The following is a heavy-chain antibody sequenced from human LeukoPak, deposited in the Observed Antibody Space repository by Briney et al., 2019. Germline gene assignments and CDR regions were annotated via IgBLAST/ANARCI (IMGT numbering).Heavy chain of an antibody. Sequence: GSSVKVSCEASGGTFSSYAISWVRQAPGQGLEWMGGIIPIFGTANYAQKFQGRVTITADESTSTAYMELSSLRSEDTAVYYCARGGDGYNYFDYWGQGTLVTVS. CDR2: IIPIFGTA. CDR3: ARGGDGYNYFDY. J-gene: IGHJ4*02. CDR1: GGTFSSYA. V-gene: IGHV1-69*01. D-gene: IGHD5-24*01.